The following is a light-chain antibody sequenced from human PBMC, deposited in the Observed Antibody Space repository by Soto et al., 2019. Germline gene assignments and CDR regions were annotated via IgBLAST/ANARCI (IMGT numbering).Light chain of an antibody. V-gene: IGLV4-69*01. CDR3: QIWDTGARVV. J-gene: IGLJ2*01. CDR2: LSSDGSH. CDR1: SGHSSYA. Sequence: QLVLTQSPSASDSLGASVKLTCTLSSGHSSYAIAWHQQQPEKGPRYLMKLSSDGSHSKGDGIPDRFSGSSSGAERYLTISSLQSEDEADYYCQIWDTGARVVFGGGTKLTVL.